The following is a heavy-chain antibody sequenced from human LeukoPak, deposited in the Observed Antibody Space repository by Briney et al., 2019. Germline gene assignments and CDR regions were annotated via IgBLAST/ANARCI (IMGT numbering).Heavy chain of an antibody. V-gene: IGHV4-39*01. J-gene: IGHJ4*02. D-gene: IGHD5-24*01. CDR1: GGSISSSSYY. CDR2: IYYSGST. CDR3: ARYVADWLQLDYFDY. Sequence: SETLSLTCTVSGGSISSSSYYWGWIRQPPGKGLEWIGSIYYSGSTYYNPSLKSRVTISVDTSKNQFSLKLSSVTAADTAVYYCARYVADWLQLDYFDYWGQGTLVTVSS.